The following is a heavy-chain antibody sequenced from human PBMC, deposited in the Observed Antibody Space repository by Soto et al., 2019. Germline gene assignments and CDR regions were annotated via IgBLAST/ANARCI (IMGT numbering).Heavy chain of an antibody. V-gene: IGHV4-31*02. CDR2: IYYTGTT. J-gene: IGHJ6*02. CDR1: GGSISSGGYY. Sequence: QVQLQESGPGLVKPSQTLSLTCTVSGGSISSGGYYWSWIRQFPGKGLEYIGYIYYTGTTSYNPSLKSRLTMSVDTSKNQLSLNLISVTAADTAVYYCARTFYYDIGSMDVWGQGTTVTVSS. D-gene: IGHD3-22*01. CDR3: ARTFYYDIGSMDV.